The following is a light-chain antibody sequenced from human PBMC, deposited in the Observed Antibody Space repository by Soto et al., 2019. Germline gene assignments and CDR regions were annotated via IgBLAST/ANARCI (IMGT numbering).Light chain of an antibody. V-gene: IGKV1-27*01. CDR1: QGIRNF. J-gene: IGKJ3*01. CDR2: AAS. CDR3: QKYSSVPV. Sequence: DIQMTQSPTSLSASVGDRVTITCQASQGIRNFVAWYQQKPGKAPKLLIYAASTLQSGVPSRFSGSGSGTDFTLTISRLQPEDVATYSCQKYSSVPVFGPGTKVEIK.